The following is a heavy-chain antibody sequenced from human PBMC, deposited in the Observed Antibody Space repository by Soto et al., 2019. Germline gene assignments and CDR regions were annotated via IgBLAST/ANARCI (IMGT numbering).Heavy chain of an antibody. CDR2: ISGSGSST. D-gene: IGHD6-13*01. CDR1: GFTFSSYA. J-gene: IGHJ4*02. V-gene: IGHV3-23*01. CDR3: DKDKGKGSWFFDI. Sequence: EVQLLESGGGLVQPGGSLRLSCAASGFTFSSYAMSWVRQAPGKGLEWVSAISGSGSSTYYADSVKGRFTISRDNSKNTLYLQMNSLRAEDTAVYYGDKDKGKGSWFFDIWGQGTLVTVSS.